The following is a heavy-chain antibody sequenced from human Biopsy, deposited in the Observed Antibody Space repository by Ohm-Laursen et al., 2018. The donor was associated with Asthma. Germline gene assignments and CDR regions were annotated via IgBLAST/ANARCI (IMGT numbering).Heavy chain of an antibody. CDR3: ARCQVGYSSGWSLLLKKIYYSGMDV. CDR1: GGMFGNYA. CDR2: IMTVFGTT. J-gene: IGHJ6*02. D-gene: IGHD6-19*01. V-gene: IGHV1-69*01. Sequence: SSVKASCKAPGGMFGNYAISWVRQAPGLGLEWLGGIMTVFGTTNYAQKFQGRVTITADESTSTAYMEVTSLRSEDTAIYYCARCQVGYSSGWSLLLKKIYYSGMDVWGQGTAVTVSS.